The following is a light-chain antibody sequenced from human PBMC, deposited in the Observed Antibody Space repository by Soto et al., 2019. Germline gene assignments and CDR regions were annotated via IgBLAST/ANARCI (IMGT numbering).Light chain of an antibody. V-gene: IGKV4-1*01. CDR3: QQYSSSYT. J-gene: IGKJ2*01. CDR2: WAS. Sequence: DIVMTQSPDSLAVSLGERATINCKSSQSLLYSSNNKNYLAWYQQKPGQPPKLLIYWASTRESGVPDRFSGSGSGTDFTLTISSLQAEDVAVYYCQQYSSSYTFGPGTELEIK. CDR1: QSLLYSSNNKNY.